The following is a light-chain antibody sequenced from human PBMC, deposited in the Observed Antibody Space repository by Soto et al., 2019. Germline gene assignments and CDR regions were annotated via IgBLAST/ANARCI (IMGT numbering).Light chain of an antibody. CDR2: AAS. J-gene: IGKJ5*01. V-gene: IGKV3-20*01. Sequence: EIVLTQSPGALSLSPGERATISCRASQSVHNNYLAWYEQEPGRAPRLLIYAASGRVTGIPDRFSGSGSGTVFTLTISRLEPEDSAVYYCHQYSSSRLITFAEGTRLEI. CDR1: QSVHNNY. CDR3: HQYSSSRLIT.